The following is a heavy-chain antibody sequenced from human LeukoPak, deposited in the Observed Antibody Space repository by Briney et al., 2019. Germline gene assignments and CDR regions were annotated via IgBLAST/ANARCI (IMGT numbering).Heavy chain of an antibody. CDR1: GFTFRTST. J-gene: IGHJ3*02. V-gene: IGHV1-58*01. CDR3: AAELNGVNSDCCNFEI. D-gene: IGHD4-23*01. Sequence: SVKVSCKASGFTFRTSTVQWVRQARGQRLEWVGWVSVGSGVTNYAHSLQERLSITRDMSTGTAYMELGSLTSDDTAVYYCAAELNGVNSDCCNFEIWGQGTMVTVSS. CDR2: VSVGSGVT.